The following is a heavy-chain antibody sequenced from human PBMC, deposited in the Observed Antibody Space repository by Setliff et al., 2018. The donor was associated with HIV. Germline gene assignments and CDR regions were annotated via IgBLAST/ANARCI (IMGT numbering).Heavy chain of an antibody. V-gene: IGHV1-2*02. CDR3: ARGLTTVTAVDY. D-gene: IGHD4-17*01. Sequence: ASVTVSCKASGYTFTVYYIHWVRQAPGQGLEWMGWINTNSGDTNYAQKFQGRVTMTRDTSISTAYMELTRLRSDDTAVYYCARGLTTVTAVDYWGHGPLVTVS. CDR1: GYTFTVYY. J-gene: IGHJ4*01. CDR2: INTNSGDT.